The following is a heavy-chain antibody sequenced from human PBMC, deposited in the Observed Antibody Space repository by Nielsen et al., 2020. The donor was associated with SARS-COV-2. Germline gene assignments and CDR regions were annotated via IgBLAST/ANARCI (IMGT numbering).Heavy chain of an antibody. J-gene: IGHJ6*02. V-gene: IGHV3-30*04. Sequence: GGSLRLSCAASGFTFSSYAMHWVRQAPGKGLEWVAVISYDGSSKYYADSVKGRFTISRDNSKNTLYLQMNSLRAEDTAVYYCAREVAAAGDYGMDVWGQGTTVTVSS. D-gene: IGHD6-13*01. CDR1: GFTFSSYA. CDR2: ISYDGSSK. CDR3: AREVAAAGDYGMDV.